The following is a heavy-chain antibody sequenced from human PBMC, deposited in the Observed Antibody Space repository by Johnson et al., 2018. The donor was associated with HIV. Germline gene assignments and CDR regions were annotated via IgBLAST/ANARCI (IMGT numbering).Heavy chain of an antibody. D-gene: IGHD2-21*02. J-gene: IGHJ3*02. CDR3: ARDLLIAYCGGDCWDAFDI. V-gene: IGHV3-30*04. CDR2: ISYDGSNK. CDR1: GFTFSSYA. Sequence: QVQLVESGGGVVQPGRSLRLSCAASGFTFSSYAMHWVRQAPGKGLEWVAVISYDGSNKYYADSVKGRFTISSDNSKNTMDLQMNSLRAEDTAVYYCARDLLIAYCGGDCWDAFDIWGQGTMVTVSS.